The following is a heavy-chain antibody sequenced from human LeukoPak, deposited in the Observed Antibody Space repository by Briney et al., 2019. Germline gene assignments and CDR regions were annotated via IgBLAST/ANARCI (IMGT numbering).Heavy chain of an antibody. V-gene: IGHV4-59*02. CDR2: NHHSGNS. CDR3: TRGHWGLQS. CDR1: GASVTDYY. D-gene: IGHD7-27*01. Sequence: SETLSLTCTVSGASVTDYYWSWIRQSPGKGWEWISYNHHSGNSDYNPSLRSRVTTSLDASKNQFSLNLISVTAADTAVYYCTRGHWGLQSWSQGTLVTVSS. J-gene: IGHJ5*02.